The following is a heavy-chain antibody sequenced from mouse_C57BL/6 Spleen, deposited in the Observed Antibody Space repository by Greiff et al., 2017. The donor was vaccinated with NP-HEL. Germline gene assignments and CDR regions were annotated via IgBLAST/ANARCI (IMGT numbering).Heavy chain of an antibody. CDR1: GFTFSSYT. CDR3: ARHSSYSNWYFDV. V-gene: IGHV5-9*01. D-gene: IGHD2-5*01. J-gene: IGHJ1*03. CDR2: ISGGGGNT. Sequence: EVHLVESGGGLVKPGGSLKLSCAASGFTFSSYTMSWVRQTPEKRLEWVATISGGGGNTYYPDSVKGRFTISRDNAKNTLYLQMSSLRSEDTALYYCARHSSYSNWYFDVWGTGTTVTVSS.